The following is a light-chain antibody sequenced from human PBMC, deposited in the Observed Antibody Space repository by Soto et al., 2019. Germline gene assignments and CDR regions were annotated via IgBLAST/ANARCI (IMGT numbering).Light chain of an antibody. CDR2: RAS. CDR1: QSVSSN. V-gene: IGKV3-15*01. Sequence: EIVMTQSPATLSVSPGERATLSCRASQSVSSNLAWYQQKPGQAPRLLIYRASTRATGIPARFSGSGSGTDFTLTITSLQSEDFAVYYCQHYHNWPPWTFGQGTKLDIK. J-gene: IGKJ1*01. CDR3: QHYHNWPPWT.